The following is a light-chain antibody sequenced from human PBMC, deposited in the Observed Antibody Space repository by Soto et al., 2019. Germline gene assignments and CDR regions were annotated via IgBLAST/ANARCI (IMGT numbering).Light chain of an antibody. V-gene: IGKV1-39*01. CDR2: AAS. Sequence: DCQMTQFTSSQSASVGDRVNITCRASQSISSYLNWYQQKPGKAPKLLIYAASSLESGVPSRFSGSGSETDFTLTISSLQPEDFATYYCQQSYSTPRTFGQGTKVDIK. J-gene: IGKJ1*01. CDR3: QQSYSTPRT. CDR1: QSISSY.